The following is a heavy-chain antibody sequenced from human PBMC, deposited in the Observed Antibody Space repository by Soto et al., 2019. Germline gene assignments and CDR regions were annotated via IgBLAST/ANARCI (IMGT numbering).Heavy chain of an antibody. CDR3: ARNPLSGGFDY. V-gene: IGHV3-74*01. CDR1: GFTFSSYW. D-gene: IGHD3-16*01. CDR2: INSDGSST. J-gene: IGHJ4*02. Sequence: GGSLRLSCAASGFTFSSYWMHWVRQAPGKGLVWVSRINSDGSSTSYADSVKGRFTISRDNAKNTLYLQMNSLRAEDTAVYYCARNPLSGGFDYWGQGTLVTVSS.